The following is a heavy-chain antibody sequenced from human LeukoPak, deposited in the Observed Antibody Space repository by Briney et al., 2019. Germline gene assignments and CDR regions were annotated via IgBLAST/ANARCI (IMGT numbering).Heavy chain of an antibody. D-gene: IGHD2-2*01. CDR1: GGTFSSYA. CDR2: IIPILGIA. Sequence: SVKVSCKASGGTFSSYAISWVRQAPGQGLEWMGRIIPILGIANYAQEFKGRVTITADKSTSTAYMELSSLRSEDTAVYYCVSGYCSSTSCREGYYFDYWGQGTLVTVSS. J-gene: IGHJ4*02. CDR3: VSGYCSSTSCREGYYFDY. V-gene: IGHV1-69*04.